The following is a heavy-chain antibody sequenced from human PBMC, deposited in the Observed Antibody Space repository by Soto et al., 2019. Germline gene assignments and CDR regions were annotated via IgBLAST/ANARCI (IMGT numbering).Heavy chain of an antibody. V-gene: IGHV3-7*03. CDR1: GFTFSKYW. D-gene: IGHD4-17*01. J-gene: IGHJ4*02. CDR3: VKDDGDYSFDY. CDR2: INQGGSEK. Sequence: EVQLVESGGGLVQPGGSLRISCEASGFTFSKYWRSWVRQAPGKGLEWVAKINQGGSEKWSADSVKGRFTISRDNAKNSLYLQLNSLGAEDTAVYYCVKDDGDYSFDYWGQGTLFTVSS.